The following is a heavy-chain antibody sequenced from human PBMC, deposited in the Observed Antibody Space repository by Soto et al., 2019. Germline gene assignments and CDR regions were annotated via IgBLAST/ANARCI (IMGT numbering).Heavy chain of an antibody. J-gene: IGHJ4*02. V-gene: IGHV3-23*01. Sequence: EVQLLESGGGLVQPGGSLRLSCAASGFTFSSYAMSWVRQAPGKGLEWVSAISGSGGSTYYADSVKGRFTISRDNSKNTLYLQMNSLRAEDTAVYYCATFMGSGYYSDGRRIDYWGQGTLVTVSS. CDR3: ATFMGSGYYSDGRRIDY. CDR1: GFTFSSYA. CDR2: ISGSGGST. D-gene: IGHD3-22*01.